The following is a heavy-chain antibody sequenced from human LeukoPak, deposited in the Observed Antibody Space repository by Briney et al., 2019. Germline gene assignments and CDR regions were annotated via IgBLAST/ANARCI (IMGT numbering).Heavy chain of an antibody. V-gene: IGHV4-4*07. Sequence: TSETLSLTCTVSGGSISSYYWSWIRQPAGKGLEWIGRIYTSGSTNYNPSLKSRVTMSVDTSKNQFSLKLSSVTAADTAVYYCARGPFGSGSYYHFFDYWGQGTLVTVSS. J-gene: IGHJ4*02. D-gene: IGHD3-10*01. CDR2: IYTSGST. CDR1: GGSISSYY. CDR3: ARGPFGSGSYYHFFDY.